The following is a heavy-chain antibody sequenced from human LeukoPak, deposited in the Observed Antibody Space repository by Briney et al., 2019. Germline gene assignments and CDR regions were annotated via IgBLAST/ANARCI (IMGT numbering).Heavy chain of an antibody. Sequence: ASVKVSCKASGYTFTSYDINWVRQATGQGLEWMGWMNPNSGNTGYAQKFQGRVTMTRNTSISTAYMELSSLRSEDTAVYYCARAVRIAAPVFIYYFDYWGQGTLVTVSS. V-gene: IGHV1-8*01. J-gene: IGHJ4*02. D-gene: IGHD6-13*01. CDR2: MNPNSGNT. CDR1: GYTFTSYD. CDR3: ARAVRIAAPVFIYYFDY.